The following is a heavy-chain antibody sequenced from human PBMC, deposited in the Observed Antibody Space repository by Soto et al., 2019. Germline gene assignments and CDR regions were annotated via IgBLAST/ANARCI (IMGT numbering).Heavy chain of an antibody. J-gene: IGHJ5*01. CDR3: ARDPSEGRVGNSSDS. V-gene: IGHV3-21*06. D-gene: IGHD2-2*01. Sequence: EVQLVESGGGLVKPGGSLRLSCAASGFTFSRYGMNWLRQAPGKGLEWVASISSSTSYVYYADSVKGRFSTSRDNAKNILYLEMYARRTEDTAVYYCARDPSEGRVGNSSDSWRQGTLVTVSS. CDR2: ISSSTSYV. CDR1: GFTFSRYG.